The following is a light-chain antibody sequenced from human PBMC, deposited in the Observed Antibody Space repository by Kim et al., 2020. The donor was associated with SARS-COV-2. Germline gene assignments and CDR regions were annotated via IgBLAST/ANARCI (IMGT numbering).Light chain of an antibody. CDR1: SSTVGAGYD. CDR2: GNS. V-gene: IGLV1-40*01. J-gene: IGLJ3*02. Sequence: RVTISCTGRSSTVGAGYDVHWYQQLPGTAPKLLIYGNSNRPSGVPDRFSGSKSGTSASLAITGLQAEDEADYYCQSYDSSLSGSTVFGGGTQLTVL. CDR3: QSYDSSLSGSTV.